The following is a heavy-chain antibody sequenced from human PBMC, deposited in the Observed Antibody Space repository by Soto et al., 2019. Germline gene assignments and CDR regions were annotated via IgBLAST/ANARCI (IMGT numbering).Heavy chain of an antibody. Sequence: GGSLRLSCAASGFTFSRYDMHWVRQATGKGLEWVAVIWYDGSNKYYADSVKGRFTISRDNSKNTLYVQMNSLRVEDTAVYYCARGGRGWYTDFQHWGQGALVTVSS. CDR1: GFTFSRYD. J-gene: IGHJ1*01. D-gene: IGHD6-19*01. CDR2: IWYDGSNK. V-gene: IGHV3-33*01. CDR3: ARGGRGWYTDFQH.